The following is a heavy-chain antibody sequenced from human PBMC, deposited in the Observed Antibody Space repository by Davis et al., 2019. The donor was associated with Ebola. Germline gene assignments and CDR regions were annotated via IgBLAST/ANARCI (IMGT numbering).Heavy chain of an antibody. Sequence: GESLKISCAASGFTFSSYSMNWVRQAPGKGLEWVSSISSSSSYIYYADSVKGRFTISRDNSKNTLYLQMNSLRAEDTAVYYCASWPHNNWGDYWGQGTLVTVSS. CDR3: ASWPHNNWGDY. J-gene: IGHJ4*02. CDR2: ISSSSSYI. D-gene: IGHD1-1*01. V-gene: IGHV3-21*01. CDR1: GFTFSSYS.